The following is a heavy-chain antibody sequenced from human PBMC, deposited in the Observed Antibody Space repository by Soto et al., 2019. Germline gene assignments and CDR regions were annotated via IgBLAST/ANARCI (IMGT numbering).Heavy chain of an antibody. J-gene: IGHJ6*02. CDR1: GFTFSSYG. Sequence: QVQLVESGGGVVQPGRSLRLSCAASGFTFSSYGMHWVRQAPGKGLEWVAVIWYDGSNKYYADSVKGRFTISRDNSKNTLYLQMNSLRAEDTAVYYCARDRVPAARKYYYYYYGMDVWVQGTTVTVSS. CDR2: IWYDGSNK. D-gene: IGHD2-2*01. CDR3: ARDRVPAARKYYYYYYGMDV. V-gene: IGHV3-33*01.